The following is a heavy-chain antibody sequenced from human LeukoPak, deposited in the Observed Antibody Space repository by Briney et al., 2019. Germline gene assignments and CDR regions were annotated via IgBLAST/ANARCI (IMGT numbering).Heavy chain of an antibody. Sequence: ASVKVSFKASGYTFTSYDINWVRQATGQGLEWMGWMNPNSGNTGYAQKFQGRVTMTRNTSISTAYMELSSLRSEDTAVYYCARGSGTVTTGWFDPWGQGTLVTVSS. V-gene: IGHV1-8*01. J-gene: IGHJ5*02. CDR3: ARGSGTVTTGWFDP. D-gene: IGHD4-11*01. CDR1: GYTFTSYD. CDR2: MNPNSGNT.